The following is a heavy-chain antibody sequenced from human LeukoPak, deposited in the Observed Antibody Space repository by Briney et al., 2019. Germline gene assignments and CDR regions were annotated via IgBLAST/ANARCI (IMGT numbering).Heavy chain of an antibody. J-gene: IGHJ4*02. CDR1: GFTFSSYA. CDR2: ISYDGSNK. D-gene: IGHD5-24*01. Sequence: GGSLRLSCAASGFTFSSYAMHGVRQAPGKGLEWVAVISYDGSNKYYADSVKGRFTISRDNSKNTLYLQMNSLRAEDTAVYYCARVGRWLQFVPDYWGQGTLVTVSS. CDR3: ARVGRWLQFVPDY. V-gene: IGHV3-30-3*01.